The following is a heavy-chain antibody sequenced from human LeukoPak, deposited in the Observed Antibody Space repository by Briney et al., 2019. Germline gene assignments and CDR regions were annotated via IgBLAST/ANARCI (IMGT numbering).Heavy chain of an antibody. D-gene: IGHD3-9*01. J-gene: IGHJ4*02. CDR2: IIPIFGTA. CDR1: GGTFSSYA. V-gene: IGHV1-69*13. CDR3: ARSFDILTGYYGY. Sequence: SVKVSCKASGGTFSSYAISWVRQAPGQGLEWMGGIIPIFGTANYAQKFQGRVTITADESTSTAYMELSSLGSEDTAVYYCARSFDILTGYYGYWGQGTLVTVSS.